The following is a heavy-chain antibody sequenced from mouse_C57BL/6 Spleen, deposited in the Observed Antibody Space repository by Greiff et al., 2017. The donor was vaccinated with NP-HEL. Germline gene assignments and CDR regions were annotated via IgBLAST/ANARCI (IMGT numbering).Heavy chain of an antibody. D-gene: IGHD1-1*01. CDR3: ARFGGSSVFDY. V-gene: IGHV7-3*01. CDR1: GFTFTDYY. CDR2: IRNKANGYTT. Sequence: VMLVESGGGLVQPGGSLSLSCAASGFTFTDYYMSWVRQPPGKALEWLGFIRNKANGYTTEYSASVKGRFTISRDNSQSILYLQMNALRAEDSATYYCARFGGSSVFDYWGQGTTLTVSS. J-gene: IGHJ2*01.